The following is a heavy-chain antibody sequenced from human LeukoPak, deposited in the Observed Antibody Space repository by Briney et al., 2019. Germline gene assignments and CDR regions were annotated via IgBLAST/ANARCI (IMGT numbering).Heavy chain of an antibody. Sequence: QAGGSLRLSCAASGFTFSSYGMHWVRQAPGKGLEWVAFIRYDGSNKYYADSVKGRFTISRDNSKNTLYLQMNSLRAEDTAVYYCARDYDYVRGIYGYDAFDIWGQGTMVTVSS. CDR1: GFTFSSYG. J-gene: IGHJ3*02. D-gene: IGHD3-16*01. CDR3: ARDYDYVRGIYGYDAFDI. V-gene: IGHV3-30*02. CDR2: IRYDGSNK.